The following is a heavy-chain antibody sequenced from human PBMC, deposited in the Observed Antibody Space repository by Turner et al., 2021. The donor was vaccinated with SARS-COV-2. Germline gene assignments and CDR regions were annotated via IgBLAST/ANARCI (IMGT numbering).Heavy chain of an antibody. V-gene: IGHV4-59*08. J-gene: IGHJ6*02. Sequence: QVQLPESGPGLVKPSETLSRTCTVSGCPISSKSWSWIRQSPGRGLGWIGYFYNIGSIDYNPTLRSRVTISVDTSKTQLSLNLISVTAADTAVYYCARHQGSATGYDHGMNVWGQGTAVIVSS. D-gene: IGHD1-26*01. CDR3: ARHQGSATGYDHGMNV. CDR2: FYNIGSI. CDR1: GCPISSKS.